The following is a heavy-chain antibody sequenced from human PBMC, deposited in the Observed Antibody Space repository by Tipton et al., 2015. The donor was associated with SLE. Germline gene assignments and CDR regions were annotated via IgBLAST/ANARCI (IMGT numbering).Heavy chain of an antibody. CDR2: IIPMFGTA. CDR3: AAGIAAAGTFDY. V-gene: IGHV1-69*06. D-gene: IGHD6-13*01. Sequence: QSGPEVKKPGSSVKVSCKASGGTFSSYAISWVRQAPGQGLEWMGGIIPMFGTANYAQKFQGRVTITADKSTSTAYMELSSLRSEDTAVYHCAAGIAAAGTFDYWGQGTLVTVSS. CDR1: GGTFSSYA. J-gene: IGHJ4*02.